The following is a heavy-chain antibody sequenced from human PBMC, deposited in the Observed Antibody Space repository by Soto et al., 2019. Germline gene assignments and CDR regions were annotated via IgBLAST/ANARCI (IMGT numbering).Heavy chain of an antibody. J-gene: IGHJ6*02. V-gene: IGHV1-18*04. CDR2: ISAYNGNT. CDR3: GRCRTDSYAMDV. Sequence: GASVKVSCKASGYTFTGYYVHWVRQAPGQGLEWMGWISAYNGNTNYAQKLQGRVTMTTDTSTSTAYMELRSLRSDDTAVYYCGRCRTDSYAMDVWGQGTTVTVSS. CDR1: GYTFTGYY.